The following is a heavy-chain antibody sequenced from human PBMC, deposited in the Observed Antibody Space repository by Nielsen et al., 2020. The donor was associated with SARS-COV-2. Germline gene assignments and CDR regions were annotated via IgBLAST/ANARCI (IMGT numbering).Heavy chain of an antibody. J-gene: IGHJ4*02. CDR3: ARDRRSGWELLFDY. CDR1: GFTFSSYS. D-gene: IGHD1-26*01. CDR2: ISSSSSYI. Sequence: GESLKISCAASGFTFSSYSMNWVRQAPGKGLEWVSSISSSSSYIYYADSVKGRFTISRDNAKNSLYLQMNSLRAEDTAVYYCARDRRSGWELLFDYWGQGTLVTVSS. V-gene: IGHV3-21*01.